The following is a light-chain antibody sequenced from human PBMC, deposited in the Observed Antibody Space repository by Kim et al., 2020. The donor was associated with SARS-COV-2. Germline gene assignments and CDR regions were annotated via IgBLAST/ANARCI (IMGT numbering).Light chain of an antibody. CDR2: SAS. Sequence: EIVMTQSPATLSVSPGERAVLSCRASQSVSFNLAWYQHRPGQAPRLLIYSASVRATGIPARFSGGGSGTHFTLTISSLQSEDLAVYYCQQSNNWPRTFGQGTKVDIK. CDR3: QQSNNWPRT. J-gene: IGKJ2*01. CDR1: QSVSFN. V-gene: IGKV3-15*01.